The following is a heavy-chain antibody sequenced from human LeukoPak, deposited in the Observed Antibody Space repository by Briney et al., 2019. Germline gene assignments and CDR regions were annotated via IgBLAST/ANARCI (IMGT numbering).Heavy chain of an antibody. V-gene: IGHV3-30*04. J-gene: IGHJ3*02. CDR2: ISYDGSNK. D-gene: IGHD3-10*01. Sequence: GGSLRLSCAASGFTFSSYAMHWVRQAPGKGLEWVAVISYDGSNKYYADSVKGRFTISRDNSKNTLYLQMNSLRAEDTAVYYCARDWFTFDIWGQGTMATVSS. CDR3: ARDWFTFDI. CDR1: GFTFSSYA.